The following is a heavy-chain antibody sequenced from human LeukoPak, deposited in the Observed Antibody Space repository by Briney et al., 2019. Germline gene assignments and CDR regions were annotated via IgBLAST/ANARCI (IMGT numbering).Heavy chain of an antibody. J-gene: IGHJ4*02. V-gene: IGHV3-23*01. CDR3: AAYPPYYFDY. CDR1: GFIFNNYA. Sequence: GGSLRLSCAASGFIFNNYAMSWVRQTPGKGLEWVSSISGSGGRTYYPDSVKSRFSISRDNSNKMVYLQMNRLRVEDTAVYYCAAYPPYYFDYWGQGTLVTVSS. CDR2: ISGSGGRT.